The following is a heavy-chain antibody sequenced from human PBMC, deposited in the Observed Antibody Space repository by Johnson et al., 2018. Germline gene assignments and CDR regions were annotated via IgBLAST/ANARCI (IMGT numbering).Heavy chain of an antibody. CDR1: GFTFSSYT. V-gene: IGHV3-23*04. J-gene: IGHJ4*02. Sequence: VQLVESGGGLVQPGGSLRLSCAASGFTFSSYTMSWVRQPPGKGLEWVSGISASGGGTYYADSEKGRFTSSRDNSKNTLYMQMNSLRAEDTAVYYCARSGGRVVPIDYWGQGTLVTVSS. CDR3: ARSGGRVVPIDY. CDR2: ISASGGGT. D-gene: IGHD2-15*01.